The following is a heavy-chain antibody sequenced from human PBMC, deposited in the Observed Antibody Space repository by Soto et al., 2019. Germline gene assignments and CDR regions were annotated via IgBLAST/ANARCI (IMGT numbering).Heavy chain of an antibody. Sequence: SETLSLTCTVSGGSISSSSYYWGWIRQPPGKGLEWIGSIYNSGSTSYNPSLKSRVTISVDTSKNQFSLRLTSVTAADTAVYYCARKSDAEASQPPAYWGQGTLVTVSS. CDR1: GGSISSSSYY. CDR2: IYNSGST. V-gene: IGHV4-39*01. CDR3: ARKSDAEASQPPAY. J-gene: IGHJ4*02. D-gene: IGHD6-25*01.